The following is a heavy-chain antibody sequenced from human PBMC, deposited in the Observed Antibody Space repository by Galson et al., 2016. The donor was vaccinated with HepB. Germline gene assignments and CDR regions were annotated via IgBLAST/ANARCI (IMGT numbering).Heavy chain of an antibody. J-gene: IGHJ4*02. CDR2: ISYDGSNK. D-gene: IGHD3-10*01. CDR3: AKDALFYGSGKNVHY. CDR1: GFTFSSYA. V-gene: IGHV3-30*04. Sequence: SLRLSCAASGFTFSSYAMHWVRQAPGKGLEWVAVISYDGSNKYFADSVKGRFTISRDNSKNTLYLQMNSLRAEDTAVYYCAKDALFYGSGKNVHYWGQGTLVTVSS.